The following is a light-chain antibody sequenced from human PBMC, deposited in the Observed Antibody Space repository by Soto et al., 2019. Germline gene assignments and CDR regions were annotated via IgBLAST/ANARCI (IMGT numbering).Light chain of an antibody. V-gene: IGKV3-20*01. CDR2: GAS. CDR3: QQYGSTSVT. Sequence: EIVLTQSPGTLSLSPGERATLSCRASQSVSSSYLAWYQQKPGQAPRLLMYGASSRATGIPDRFSGSGSGTDFTLSISRLEPEDFAVYYCQQYGSTSVTCGQGTKVEIK. CDR1: QSVSSSY. J-gene: IGKJ1*01.